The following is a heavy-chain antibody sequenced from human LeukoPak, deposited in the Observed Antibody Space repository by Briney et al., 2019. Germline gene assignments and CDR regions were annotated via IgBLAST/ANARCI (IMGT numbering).Heavy chain of an antibody. CDR2: INPSGGST. CDR3: GREYDSSRYYYGMDV. Sequence: ASVKVSCKASGYTFTSYYMHWVRQAPGQGLEWMGIINPSGGSTSYAQKFQGRVTMTRDTSTSTVYIELSSVRSEDTAVYDGGREYDSSRYYYGMDVWGQGTTVTVSS. V-gene: IGHV1-46*01. J-gene: IGHJ6*02. D-gene: IGHD3-22*01. CDR1: GYTFTSYY.